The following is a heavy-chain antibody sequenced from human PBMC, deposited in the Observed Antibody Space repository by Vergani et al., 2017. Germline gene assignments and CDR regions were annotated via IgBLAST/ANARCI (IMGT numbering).Heavy chain of an antibody. CDR2: INHSGST. V-gene: IGHV4-34*01. J-gene: IGHJ4*02. D-gene: IGHD1-20*01. Sequence: QVQLQESGPGLVKPSETLSLTCAVYGGSFSGYYWSWIRQPPGKGLEWIGEINHSGSTNYNPSLKSRVTISVDTSKNQFSLKLSSVTAADTAVYYCARSRRYNWNLDYWGQGTLVTVS. CDR3: ARSRRYNWNLDY. CDR1: GGSFSGYY.